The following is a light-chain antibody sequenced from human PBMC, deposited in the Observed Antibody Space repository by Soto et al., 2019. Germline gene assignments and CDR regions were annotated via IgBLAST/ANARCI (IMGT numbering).Light chain of an antibody. CDR3: QQPWT. Sequence: EIVLTQSPGTLSLSPGERATLSCRASQSVSSSYLAWYQQKPGQAPRLLIDGASNRATGIPDRFSGSGSGTDFTLTISRLEPEDFAVYYCQQPWTFGQGTKV. CDR2: GAS. CDR1: QSVSSSY. J-gene: IGKJ1*01. V-gene: IGKV3-20*01.